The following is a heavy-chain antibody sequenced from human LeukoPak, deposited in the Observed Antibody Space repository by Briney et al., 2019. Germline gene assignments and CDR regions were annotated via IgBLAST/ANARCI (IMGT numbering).Heavy chain of an antibody. Sequence: GGSLTLSCPASGFTFSSYAKSWVRPAPGKGLEWVSCISGSGGSTYYAGSVKGRFTISRDNSKNTLYLQMNSLRAEDTAVYYCAKAREGYYYDSSGYYGYFDYWGQGTLVTVSS. CDR3: AKAREGYYYDSSGYYGYFDY. V-gene: IGHV3-23*01. D-gene: IGHD3-22*01. CDR2: ISGSGGST. CDR1: GFTFSSYA. J-gene: IGHJ4*02.